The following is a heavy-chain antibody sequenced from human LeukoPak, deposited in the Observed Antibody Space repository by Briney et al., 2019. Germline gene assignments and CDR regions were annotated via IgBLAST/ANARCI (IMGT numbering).Heavy chain of an antibody. CDR1: GFTFSSNS. J-gene: IGHJ3*01. D-gene: IGHD4-17*01. CDR2: IGGRGGNI. Sequence: PGGSLRLSCAASGFTFSSNSMNWVRQAPGKGLEWVSAIGGRGGNIHYAESVKGRFTISRDNSKNTLFLQMNSLRADDTAVYYCAKDPNGDYVGAFDFWGQGTMVSVSS. CDR3: AKDPNGDYVGAFDF. V-gene: IGHV3-23*01.